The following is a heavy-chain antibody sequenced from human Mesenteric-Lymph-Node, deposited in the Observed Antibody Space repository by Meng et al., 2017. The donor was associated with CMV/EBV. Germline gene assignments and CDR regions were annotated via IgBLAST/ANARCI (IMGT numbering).Heavy chain of an antibody. J-gene: IGHJ5*02. CDR1: GFSFSTYV. V-gene: IGHV3-23*01. D-gene: IGHD2-2*02. CDR3: AKDRVGGYCSSISCYRGWFDP. Sequence: LTGVASGFSFSTYVMTWVRQAPGKGLEWVSAISGGGGDTYYADTAKGRFTISRDNSKNTLYLQMNSLRAEDTAVYYCAKDRVGGYCSSISCYRGWFDPWGQGTLVTVSS. CDR2: ISGGGGDT.